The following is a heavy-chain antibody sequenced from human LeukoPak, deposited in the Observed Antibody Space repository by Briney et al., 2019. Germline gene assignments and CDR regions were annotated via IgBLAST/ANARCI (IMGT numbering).Heavy chain of an antibody. D-gene: IGHD5-12*01. Sequence: PGGSLRLSCAASGFTVSTNFMSWVRQAPGKGLEWVSVIYSGGSTYYADSVKGRFTISRDNSKNTVYLEMNSLRREDTAVYYCVRGSGYDTFDYWGQGTLVTVSS. CDR3: VRGSGYDTFDY. CDR2: IYSGGST. V-gene: IGHV3-53*01. J-gene: IGHJ4*02. CDR1: GFTVSTNF.